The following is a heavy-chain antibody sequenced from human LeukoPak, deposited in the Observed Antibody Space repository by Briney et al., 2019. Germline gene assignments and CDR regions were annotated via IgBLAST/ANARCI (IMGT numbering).Heavy chain of an antibody. CDR1: GYSFTSYW. Sequence: GESLKISCKGSGYSFTSYWIGWVRQMPGKGLEWMGIIYPGDSDTRYSPSFQGQVTISADKSISTAYLQWSSLKASDTAMYYCASRSHNYGDYGWFDYWGQGTLVTVSS. CDR3: ASRSHNYGDYGWFDY. V-gene: IGHV5-51*01. J-gene: IGHJ4*02. CDR2: IYPGDSDT. D-gene: IGHD4-17*01.